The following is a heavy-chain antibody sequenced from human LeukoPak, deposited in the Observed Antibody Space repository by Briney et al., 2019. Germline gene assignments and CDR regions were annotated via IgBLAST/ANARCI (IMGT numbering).Heavy chain of an antibody. CDR1: GFTFSSYA. Sequence: GGSLRLSCAASGFTFSSYAMHWVRQAPGKGLEWVAVISYDGSNKYYADSVKGRFTISRDNSKNTLYLQMNSLRAEDTAVYYCARAAMIDAFGIWGQGTMVTVSS. CDR2: ISYDGSNK. D-gene: IGHD2-2*01. J-gene: IGHJ3*02. CDR3: ARAAMIDAFGI. V-gene: IGHV3-30-3*01.